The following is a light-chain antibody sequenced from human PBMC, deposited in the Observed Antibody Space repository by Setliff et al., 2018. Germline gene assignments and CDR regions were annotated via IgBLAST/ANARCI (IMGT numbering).Light chain of an antibody. CDR3: SSYTSSSTYV. CDR1: SSDVGSYDF. CDR2: DVS. J-gene: IGLJ1*01. V-gene: IGLV2-14*03. Sequence: QSALAQPASVSGSPGQSITISCSGTSSDVGSYDFVSWYQQHAGKAPKLIIYDVSNRPSGVSNHFSGSKAGNTASLTISGLQADDEADYYCSSYTSSSTYVFGTGTKVTVL.